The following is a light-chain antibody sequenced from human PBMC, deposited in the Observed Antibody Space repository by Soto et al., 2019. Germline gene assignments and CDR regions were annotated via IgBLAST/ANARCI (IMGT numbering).Light chain of an antibody. CDR1: QSVFSN. CDR2: GAS. CDR3: QQYGSSGT. V-gene: IGKV3-15*01. Sequence: EIVMTQSPATLSVSPGEGATLSCRASQSVFSNLAWYQQKVGQAPRLLIHGASTRATGVPARFSGSGSGTDFTLTISRLEPEDFAVYYCQQYGSSGTFGQGTKVDIK. J-gene: IGKJ1*01.